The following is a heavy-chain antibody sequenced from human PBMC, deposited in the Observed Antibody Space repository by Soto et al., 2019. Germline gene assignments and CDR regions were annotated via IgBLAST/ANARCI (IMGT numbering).Heavy chain of an antibody. CDR3: ATAYYYGSGSYYNVGWFDP. Sequence: ASVKVSCKVSGYTLTELSMHWVRQAPGKGLEWMGGFDPEDGETIYAQKFQGRVTMTEDTSTDTAYMELSSLRSEDTAVYYCATAYYYGSGSYYNVGWFDPWGQGTLVTSPQ. V-gene: IGHV1-24*01. J-gene: IGHJ5*02. D-gene: IGHD3-10*01. CDR2: FDPEDGET. CDR1: GYTLTELS.